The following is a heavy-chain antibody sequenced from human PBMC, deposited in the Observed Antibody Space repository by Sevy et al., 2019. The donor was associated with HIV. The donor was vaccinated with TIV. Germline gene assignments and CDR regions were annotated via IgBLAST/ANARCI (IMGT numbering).Heavy chain of an antibody. CDR1: GFTFINYA. V-gene: IGHV3-23*01. J-gene: IGHJ4*02. Sequence: GGSLRLSCAASGFTFINYAMYWVRQPPGKGLEWVSVISDSGGNTYYPDPVKGRFTISGDNSEKTLYLQRNGLRAGDTAVYYCAKAGGSTGGSFDYWGQGTLVTVSS. D-gene: IGHD7-27*01. CDR3: AKAGGSTGGSFDY. CDR2: ISDSGGNT.